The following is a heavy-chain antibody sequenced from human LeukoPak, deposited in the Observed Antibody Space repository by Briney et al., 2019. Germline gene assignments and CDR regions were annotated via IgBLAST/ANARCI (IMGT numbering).Heavy chain of an antibody. Sequence: GGSLRLSCVASGFTFSNYDMHWVRQATGKGLEWVSAIGTAGDTYYPGSVKGRFTISRENAKNSLYLQMNSLRAGDTAVYYCARGPATVTASYYYYGMDVWGQGTTVTVSS. CDR3: ARGPATVTASYYYYGMDV. J-gene: IGHJ6*02. V-gene: IGHV3-13*01. CDR1: GFTFSNYD. CDR2: IGTAGDT. D-gene: IGHD4-17*01.